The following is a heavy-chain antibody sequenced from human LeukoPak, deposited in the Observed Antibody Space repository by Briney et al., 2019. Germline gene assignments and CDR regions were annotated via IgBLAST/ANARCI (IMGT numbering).Heavy chain of an antibody. D-gene: IGHD6-13*01. V-gene: IGHV4-59*01. J-gene: IGHJ2*01. CDR3: ARAWSSSWYSKNRYWYFDL. CDR1: GGSISSYY. Sequence: SETLSLTCTVSGGSISSYYWTWIRQPPGKGLEWIGYIYYSGSTNYNPSLKSRVTISVDTSKNQLSLKLSSVTAADTAVYYCARAWSSSWYSKNRYWYFDLWGRGTLVTVSS. CDR2: IYYSGST.